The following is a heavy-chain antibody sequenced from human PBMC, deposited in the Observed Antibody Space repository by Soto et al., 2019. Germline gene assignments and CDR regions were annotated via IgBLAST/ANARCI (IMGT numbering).Heavy chain of an antibody. Sequence: QVQLQESGPGLVKPSQTLSLTCTVSGGSINSGGYCWSWIRQHPGKGLAWIGCISYGGSTSYNPSLTTRVTISVDTSKNQSSLKLPPVTAADTAVYYCSRGILVWGQGALITVSS. CDR1: GGSINSGGYC. J-gene: IGHJ4*02. CDR2: ISYGGST. V-gene: IGHV4-31*03. D-gene: IGHD5-18*01. CDR3: SRGILV.